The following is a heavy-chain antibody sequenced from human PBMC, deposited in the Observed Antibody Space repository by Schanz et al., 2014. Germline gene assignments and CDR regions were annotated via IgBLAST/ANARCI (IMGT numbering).Heavy chain of an antibody. J-gene: IGHJ4*02. CDR1: GFTFSSYA. D-gene: IGHD6-19*01. Sequence: VHLVESGGGVVQPGGSLRLSCAGSGFTFSSYAMSWVRQTPGKGLEWVSVISGSGVTIYYADSVKGRFTISRDNSKNTLYLQMKSLRAEDTAVYYCAKDLISGWSGFDYWGQGTLVTVSS. V-gene: IGHV3-23*04. CDR3: AKDLISGWSGFDY. CDR2: ISGSGVTI.